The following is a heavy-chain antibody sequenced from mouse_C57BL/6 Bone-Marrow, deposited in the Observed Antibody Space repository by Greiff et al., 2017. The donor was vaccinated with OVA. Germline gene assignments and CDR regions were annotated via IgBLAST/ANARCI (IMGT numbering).Heavy chain of an antibody. V-gene: IGHV1-18*01. CDR3: ARSGLYYYGSSWYFDV. Sequence: EVQLQQSGPELVKPGASVKIPCKASGYTFTDYNMDWVKQSHGKSLEWIGDINPNNGGTIYNQKFKGKATLTVDKSSSTAYMELRSLTSEDTAVYYCARSGLYYYGSSWYFDVWGTGTTVTVSS. J-gene: IGHJ1*03. CDR2: INPNNGGT. CDR1: GYTFTDYN. D-gene: IGHD1-1*01.